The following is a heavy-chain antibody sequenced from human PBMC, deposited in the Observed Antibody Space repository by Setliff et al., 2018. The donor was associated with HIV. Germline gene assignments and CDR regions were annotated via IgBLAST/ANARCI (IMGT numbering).Heavy chain of an antibody. V-gene: IGHV4-4*07. CDR3: ARVPSPSQWQPLYFDV. Sequence: PSETLSLTCNVSGASTNAYFLSWVRHPAGKGLEWIGHIYTSGITNHNPSLKSRVTMSLDTSKEQFSLRLRSVTAADTAIYYCARVPSPSQWQPLYFDVWGRGILVTVSS. CDR1: GASTNAYF. J-gene: IGHJ4*02. CDR2: IYTSGIT. D-gene: IGHD6-19*01.